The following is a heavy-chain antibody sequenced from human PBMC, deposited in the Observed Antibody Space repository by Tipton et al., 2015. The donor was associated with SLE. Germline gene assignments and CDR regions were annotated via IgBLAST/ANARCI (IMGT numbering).Heavy chain of an antibody. Sequence: TLSLTCTVSGGSISSGGYYWSWIRQHPGKGLEWIGYIYYSGNTYYKPSLKSRVTISVDTSKNQFFLRLSSVTAADTAVYYCARSGYSSGWYRARFDIWGQGRMVTVSS. CDR1: GGSISSGGYY. CDR3: ARSGYSSGWYRARFDI. V-gene: IGHV4-31*03. D-gene: IGHD6-19*01. CDR2: IYYSGNT. J-gene: IGHJ3*02.